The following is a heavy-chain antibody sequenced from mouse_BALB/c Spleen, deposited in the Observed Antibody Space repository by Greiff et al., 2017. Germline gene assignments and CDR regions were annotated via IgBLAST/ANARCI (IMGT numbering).Heavy chain of an antibody. V-gene: IGHV14-1*02. CDR3: ARSNYYDAY. D-gene: IGHD1-1*01. CDR2: IDPENGNT. Sequence: VQLQQSGAELVRPGALVKLSCKASGFNIKDYYMHWVKQRPEQGLEWIGWIDPENGNTIYDPKFQGKASITADTSSNTAYLQLSSLTSEDTAVYYCARSNYYDAYWGQGTLVTVSA. CDR1: GFNIKDYY. J-gene: IGHJ3*01.